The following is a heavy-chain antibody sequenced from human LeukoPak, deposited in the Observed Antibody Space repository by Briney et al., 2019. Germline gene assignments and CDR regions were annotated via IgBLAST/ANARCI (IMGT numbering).Heavy chain of an antibody. J-gene: IGHJ4*02. CDR3: ARLYGDYRYYFDY. V-gene: IGHV4-39*01. CDR1: GGSISSSSHY. CDR2: IYYSGST. D-gene: IGHD4-17*01. Sequence: SETLSLTCTVSGGSISSSSHYWGWIRQPPGKGLEWIGSIYYSGSTYYNPSPKSRVTISVDTSKNQFSLKLSSVAAADTAVYYCARLYGDYRYYFDYWGQGTLVTVSS.